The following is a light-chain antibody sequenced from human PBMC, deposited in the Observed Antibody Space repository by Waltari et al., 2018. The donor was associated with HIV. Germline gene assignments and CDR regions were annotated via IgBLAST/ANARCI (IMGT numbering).Light chain of an antibody. V-gene: IGLV2-14*03. CDR1: SGDVGGYDY. CDR2: DVS. CDR3: SSYTSSSTRV. Sequence: QSALTQPASVSGSPGQSITISCTGTSGDVGGYDYVSWYQQHPGKAPKLMIYDVSNRPSGVSNRFSGARSGSTASLIISGLQAEDEADYYCSSYTSSSTRVFGTGTAVTVV. J-gene: IGLJ1*01.